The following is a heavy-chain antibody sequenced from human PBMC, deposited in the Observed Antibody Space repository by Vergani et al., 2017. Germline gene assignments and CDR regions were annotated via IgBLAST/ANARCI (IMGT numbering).Heavy chain of an antibody. CDR1: GYTFIHYD. J-gene: IGHJ4*02. CDR2: MSPNSGNT. Sequence: QVQLVQSGAEVRKPGASVKVSCKASGYTFIHYDISWVRQASGQGLEWMGWMSPNSGNTGNAQKFQGRITMTRDTSISTAFMALSILTSDDTAVYYCVGDSSSTFDFWGQGTLVTVSS. V-gene: IGHV1-8*01. D-gene: IGHD6-6*01. CDR3: VGDSSSTFDF.